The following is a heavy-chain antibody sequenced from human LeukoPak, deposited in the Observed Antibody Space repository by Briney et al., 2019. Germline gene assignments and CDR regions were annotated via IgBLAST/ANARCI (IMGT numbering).Heavy chain of an antibody. V-gene: IGHV4-39*02. D-gene: IGHD6-13*01. CDR2: IYYSGST. Sequence: PSETLSLTCTVSGGSISSSSYYWGWIRQPPGKWLEWIGSIYYSGSTYYNPSLKSRVTISVDTSKNHFSLKLSSVTAADTAVYYCARRSETGLIAAAENWYFDLWGRGTLVTVSS. CDR3: ARRSETGLIAAAENWYFDL. CDR1: GGSISSSSYY. J-gene: IGHJ2*01.